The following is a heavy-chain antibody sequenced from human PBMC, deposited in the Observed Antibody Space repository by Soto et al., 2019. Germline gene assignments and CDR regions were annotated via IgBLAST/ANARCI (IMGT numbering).Heavy chain of an antibody. CDR1: GFSASSNY. J-gene: IGHJ6*02. D-gene: IGHD3-22*01. V-gene: IGHV3-53*01. Sequence: GSLRLSCAISGFSASSNYLSWVRQAPGKGLEWVSVHYSGGSTYYADSVMGRFTISRDNSENTLYLQMNSLRAEDTAVYYCAKGGLLPRPDGMDVWGQGTTVTVSS. CDR3: AKGGLLPRPDGMDV. CDR2: HYSGGST.